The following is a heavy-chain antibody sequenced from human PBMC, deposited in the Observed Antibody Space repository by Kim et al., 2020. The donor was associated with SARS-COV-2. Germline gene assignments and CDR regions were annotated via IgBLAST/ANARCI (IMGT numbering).Heavy chain of an antibody. Sequence: FQGRGTITRDTSASTAYMELSSLRSEDTAVYYCARVRITMVRGVIEPFDYWGQGTLVTVSS. CDR3: ARVRITMVRGVIEPFDY. D-gene: IGHD3-10*01. J-gene: IGHJ4*02. V-gene: IGHV1-3*01.